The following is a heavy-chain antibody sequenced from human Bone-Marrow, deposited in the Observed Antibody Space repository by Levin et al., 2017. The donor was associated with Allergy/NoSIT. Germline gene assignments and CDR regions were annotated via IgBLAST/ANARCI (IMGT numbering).Heavy chain of an antibody. CDR1: GFSFRSYG. CDR3: AKSPTLTGYYEWFDP. J-gene: IGHJ5*02. Sequence: GGSLRLSCAASGFSFRSYGMYWVRQAPGKGLEWVGLISYDGDFIFYGDSVKGRFTIARDNSNSTLFLQMDSLSADDTAIYYCAKSPTLTGYYEWFDPWGQGTLVTVSS. D-gene: IGHD3-9*01. V-gene: IGHV3-33*03. CDR2: ISYDGDFI.